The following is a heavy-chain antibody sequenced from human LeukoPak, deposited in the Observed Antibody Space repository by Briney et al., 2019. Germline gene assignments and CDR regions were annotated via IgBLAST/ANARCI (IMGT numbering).Heavy chain of an antibody. V-gene: IGHV3-30*19. D-gene: IGHD3-10*01. J-gene: IGHJ4*02. CDR1: GLTFSRYG. CDR2: ISYDGDSNNK. CDR3: ATDVTMVRAVLDY. Sequence: GGSLRLSCAASGLTFSRYGMHWVRQAPGKGLEWVAVISYDGDSNNKYYADSAKGRFTISRDNSKNTLYLQMNSLRAEDTAVYYCATDVTMVRAVLDYWGRGTLVTVST.